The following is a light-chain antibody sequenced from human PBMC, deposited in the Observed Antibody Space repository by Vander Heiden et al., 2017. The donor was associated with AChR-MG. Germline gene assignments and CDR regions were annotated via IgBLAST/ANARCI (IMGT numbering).Light chain of an antibody. CDR2: GNS. CDR3: QSYDSSLSGVV. V-gene: IGLV1-40*01. J-gene: IGLJ2*01. CDR1: GSNIGAGYN. Sequence: QSVLTQPPSASGAPGQMVTISCPGTGSNIGAGYNVHWYQQLPGTAPKLLIYGNSNRPSGVPDRFSGSKSGTSASLAITGLQAEDEADYYCQSYDSSLSGVVFGGGTKLTVL.